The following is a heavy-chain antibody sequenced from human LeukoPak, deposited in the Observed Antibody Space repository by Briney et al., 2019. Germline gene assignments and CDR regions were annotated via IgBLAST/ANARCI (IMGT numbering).Heavy chain of an antibody. D-gene: IGHD4-4*01. CDR2: IHSSGST. Sequence: SETLSLTCSVSGDSVSSDPGGYYWTWIRQRPGKGLEWIGNIHSSGSTSYNPSLRSRLSISRDRSKNQFFLRLTSVTAADTAFYYCARDRGDYSGDPGYFDYWGQGPLVSVSS. V-gene: IGHV4-31*03. CDR3: ARDRGDYSGDPGYFDY. CDR1: GDSVSSDPGGYY. J-gene: IGHJ4*02.